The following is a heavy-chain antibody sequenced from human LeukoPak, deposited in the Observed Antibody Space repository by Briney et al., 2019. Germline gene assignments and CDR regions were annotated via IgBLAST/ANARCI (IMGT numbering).Heavy chain of an antibody. J-gene: IGHJ4*02. Sequence: RGSLRLSCAASGLTFSSYWMSWVRQAPGKGLEWVANIKQDGSEKYYVDSVKGRFTISRDNAKNSLYLQMNSLRAEDTAVYYCARDGAVTFFFDYWGQGTLVTVSS. CDR2: IKQDGSEK. V-gene: IGHV3-7*01. CDR3: ARDGAVTFFFDY. D-gene: IGHD4-17*01. CDR1: GLTFSSYW.